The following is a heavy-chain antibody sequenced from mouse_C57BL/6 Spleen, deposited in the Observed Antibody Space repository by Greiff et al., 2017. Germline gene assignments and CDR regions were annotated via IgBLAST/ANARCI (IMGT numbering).Heavy chain of an antibody. V-gene: IGHV3-6*01. Sequence: EVQRVESGPGLVKPSQSLSLTCSVTGYSITSGYYWNWIRQFPGNKLEWMGYISYDGSNNYNPSLKNRISITRDTSKNQFFLKLNSVTTEDTATYYCARGDGSSFYYAMDYWGQGTSVTVSS. CDR3: ARGDGSSFYYAMDY. D-gene: IGHD1-1*01. CDR1: GYSITSGYY. CDR2: ISYDGSN. J-gene: IGHJ4*01.